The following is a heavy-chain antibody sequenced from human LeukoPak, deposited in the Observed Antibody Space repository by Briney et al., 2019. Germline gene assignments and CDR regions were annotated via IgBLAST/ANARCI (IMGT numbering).Heavy chain of an antibody. D-gene: IGHD4-11*01. CDR3: ARDDGTVITDSFFDY. CDR1: GFTFSSYT. V-gene: IGHV3-30*04. CDR2: IAHDGRNT. J-gene: IGHJ4*02. Sequence: GGSLRLSCAASGFTFSSYTIHWVRQAPGKGLEWVAVIAHDGRNTYYADSVKGRFTISRDNSKNTLSLHMNNLRPEDTAVYYCARDDGTVITDSFFDYWGQGTLVSVSS.